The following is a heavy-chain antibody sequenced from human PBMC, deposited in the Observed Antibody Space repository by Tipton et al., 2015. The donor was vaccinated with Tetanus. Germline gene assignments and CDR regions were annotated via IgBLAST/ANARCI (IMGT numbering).Heavy chain of an antibody. D-gene: IGHD2-2*01. Sequence: QLVQSGGEVKKPGESLKISCKASGYSFTGYWIGWVRQMTGKGLGGMGIIYPGDSDTRYSPSVQGQVTISADKSISAAYLRWSSLKAWDSAMDCCAGQGGASASDYWGQGTLVAVSS. CDR2: IYPGDSDT. CDR1: GYSFTGYW. CDR3: AGQGGASASDY. V-gene: IGHV5-51*01. J-gene: IGHJ4*02.